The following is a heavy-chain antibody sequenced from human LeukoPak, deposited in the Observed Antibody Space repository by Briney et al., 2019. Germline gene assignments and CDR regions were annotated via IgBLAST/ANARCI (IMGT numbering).Heavy chain of an antibody. D-gene: IGHD4-17*01. CDR3: ARQRDYADYLDAFDI. V-gene: IGHV4-59*08. CDR2: IYVSGGS. Sequence: PSETLSLTCTASGGSIGSYYWSWIRQPPGKGLEWLGSIYVSGGSNYNPSPKSRLTISQDTSKTQFSRMLRPATAADTAVYYCARQRDYADYLDAFDIWGQGTMVTVSS. J-gene: IGHJ3*02. CDR1: GGSIGSYY.